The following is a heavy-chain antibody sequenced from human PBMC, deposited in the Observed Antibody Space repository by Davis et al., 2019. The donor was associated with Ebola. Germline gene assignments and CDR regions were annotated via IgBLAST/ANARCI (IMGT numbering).Heavy chain of an antibody. CDR3: AKDTSNIWFDI. CDR2: LGTSADT. CDR1: GFVFRNYV. D-gene: IGHD1-26*01. J-gene: IGHJ3*02. Sequence: GGSLRLSCAASGFVFRNYVMSWVRQAPGKGLEWVSTLGTSADTYYADSVEGRFTISRDNSKNTLYLQMNGLRVEDTAIYYCAKDTSNIWFDIWGQGTNVTVSS. V-gene: IGHV3-23*01.